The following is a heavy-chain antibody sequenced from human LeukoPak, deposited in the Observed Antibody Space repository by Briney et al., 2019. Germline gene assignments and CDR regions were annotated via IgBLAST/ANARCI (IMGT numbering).Heavy chain of an antibody. J-gene: IGHJ4*02. Sequence: GGSLRLSCAASGFTFSTYAMNWVRQAPGQGLEWVSSISSSSSYIYYADSVKGRFTISRDNAKNSLYPQMNSLRAEDTAVYYCARARFITARPSYFDYWGQGTLVTVSS. CDR1: GFTFSTYA. D-gene: IGHD3-10*01. CDR2: ISSSSSYI. CDR3: ARARFITARPSYFDY. V-gene: IGHV3-21*01.